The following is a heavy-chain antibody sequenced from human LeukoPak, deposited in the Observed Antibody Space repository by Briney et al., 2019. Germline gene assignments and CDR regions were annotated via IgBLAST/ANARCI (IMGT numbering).Heavy chain of an antibody. CDR1: GGSIISYF. J-gene: IGHJ4*02. D-gene: IGHD5-12*01. Sequence: SETLSLTCTVSGGSIISYFWSWIRQPPGKGPEWIGYIFDSGTTNYNPSTNYNPSLKSRVTVSLDTSKNHFSLKLSSVTAADTAVYFCARGGVTTIAQYDYWGQGILVTVSS. V-gene: IGHV4-59*01. CDR3: ARGGVTTIAQYDY. CDR2: IFDSGTTNYNPST.